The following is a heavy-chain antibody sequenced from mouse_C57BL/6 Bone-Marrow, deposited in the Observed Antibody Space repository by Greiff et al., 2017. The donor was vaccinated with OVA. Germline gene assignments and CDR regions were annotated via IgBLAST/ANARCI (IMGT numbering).Heavy chain of an antibody. CDR1: GFTFSSYA. Sequence: EVQRVESGGGLVKPGGSLKLSCAASGFTFSSYAMSWVRQTPEKSLEWVATISDGGSYTYYPDNVKGRFTISRDHANTNLYLQMSHLKSEDTAMYCCAGLGAMDYWGQGTSVTVSS. CDR2: ISDGGSYT. CDR3: AGLGAMDY. J-gene: IGHJ4*01. V-gene: IGHV5-4*01.